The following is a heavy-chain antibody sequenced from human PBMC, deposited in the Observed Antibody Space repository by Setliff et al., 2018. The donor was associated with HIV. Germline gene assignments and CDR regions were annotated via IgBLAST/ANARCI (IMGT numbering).Heavy chain of an antibody. CDR2: IKSKTGGGTT. CDR3: HSGYDTEEQSYFDY. J-gene: IGHJ4*02. V-gene: IGHV3-15*05. Sequence: GGSLRLSCAASGFTFSNAWMSWVRQAPGKGLEWVGRIKSKTGGGTTDYAAPVKGRITISRDDSKNTLYLQMNSLRAEDTGVYYCHSGYDTEEQSYFDYWGQGTLVTVSS. D-gene: IGHD5-12*01. CDR1: GFTFSNAW.